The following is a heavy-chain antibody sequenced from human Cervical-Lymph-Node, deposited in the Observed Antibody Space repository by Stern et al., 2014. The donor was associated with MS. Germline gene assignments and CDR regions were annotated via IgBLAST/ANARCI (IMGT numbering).Heavy chain of an antibody. CDR3: NTIFGVDDY. V-gene: IGHV1-69*09. J-gene: IGHJ4*02. Sequence: QLVQSGAEVKKPGSSVIVSCKASGGTFSRYSVNWVRQAPGQGLEWMGRIIPIINLANYAQNFQGRLRITADKFTSTAYMELNDLRFDDTAVYYCNTIFGVDDYWGQGTLVAVSS. D-gene: IGHD3-3*01. CDR2: IIPIINLA. CDR1: GGTFSRYS.